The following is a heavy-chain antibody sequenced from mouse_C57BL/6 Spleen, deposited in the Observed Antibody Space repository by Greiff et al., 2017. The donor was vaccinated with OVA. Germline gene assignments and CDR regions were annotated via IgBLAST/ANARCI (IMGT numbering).Heavy chain of an antibody. CDR3: ARRGNYDYWYFDV. CDR2: IYPGDGDT. J-gene: IGHJ1*03. CDR1: GYAFSSSW. D-gene: IGHD2-4*01. V-gene: IGHV1-82*01. Sequence: QVQLKESGPELVKPGASVKISCKASGYAFSSSWMNWVKQRPGKGLEWIGRIYPGDGDTNYNGKFKGKATLTADKSSSTAYMQLSSLTSEDSAVYFCARRGNYDYWYFDVWGTGTTVTVSS.